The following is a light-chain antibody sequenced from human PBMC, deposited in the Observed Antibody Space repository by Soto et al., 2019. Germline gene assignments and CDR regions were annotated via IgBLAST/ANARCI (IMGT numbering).Light chain of an antibody. V-gene: IGKV3-11*01. J-gene: IGKJ1*01. CDR3: QQRNNWPWT. Sequence: DNVLTQSPDTLSLSPGERATLSCRASQSVSTYLAWYQQKPGQGPRLLIYDASNRATGIPARFSGSGSGTDITLTISSLEPEDFAVYDCQQRNNWPWTFGQGTKVEIK. CDR1: QSVSTY. CDR2: DAS.